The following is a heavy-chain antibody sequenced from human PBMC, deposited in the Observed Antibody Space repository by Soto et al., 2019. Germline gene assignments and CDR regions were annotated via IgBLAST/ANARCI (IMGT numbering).Heavy chain of an antibody. J-gene: IGHJ4*02. CDR2: ISAGGGST. CDR1: GFTFSTYA. D-gene: IGHD3-22*01. Sequence: EVQLLESGGGLVQPGGSLRLSCAASGFTFSTYAMSWVRQAPGKGLEWVSGISAGGGSTNYADSVKGRFTISRDNSKNTLYLQMNSLRAEDTAVYYCVKDRTVNYYDYSDYWGQGTLVTVSS. V-gene: IGHV3-23*01. CDR3: VKDRTVNYYDYSDY.